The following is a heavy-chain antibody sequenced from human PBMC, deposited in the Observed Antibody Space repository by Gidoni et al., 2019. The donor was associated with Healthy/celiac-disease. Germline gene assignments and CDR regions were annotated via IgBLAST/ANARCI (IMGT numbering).Heavy chain of an antibody. J-gene: IGHJ4*02. CDR3: AASGYYYRAHYFDY. D-gene: IGHD3-22*01. CDR2: IHYSGST. Sequence: QVQLQESGPGLVKPSETLSLTCTVSGGSISSYYWSWIRQPPGKGLEWIGYIHYSGSTNYNPSLKSRVTISVDTSKNQFSLKLSSVTAADTAVYYCAASGYYYRAHYFDYWGQGTLVTVSS. V-gene: IGHV4-59*01. CDR1: GGSISSYY.